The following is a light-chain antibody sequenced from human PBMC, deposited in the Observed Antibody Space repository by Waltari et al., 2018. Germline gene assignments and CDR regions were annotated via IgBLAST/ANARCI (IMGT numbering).Light chain of an antibody. Sequence: QRGLYTSNDKNYLAWYQQKPGQPPKLLIYWASTRESGVPDRFSGSGSGTDFTLTISSLQAEDVAVYYCQQYYRSRTFGQGTKMEIK. CDR2: WAS. V-gene: IGKV4-1*01. J-gene: IGKJ1*01. CDR1: QRGLYTSNDKNY. CDR3: QQYYRSRT.